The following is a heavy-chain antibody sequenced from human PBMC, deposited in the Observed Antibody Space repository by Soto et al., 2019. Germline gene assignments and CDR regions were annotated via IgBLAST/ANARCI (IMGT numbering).Heavy chain of an antibody. CDR1: GGSISSSSYY. CDR2: IYYSGST. D-gene: IGHD2-15*01. Sequence: PSETLSLTCTVSGGSISSSSYYWGWIRQPPGKGLEWIGSIYYSGSTYYNPSLKSRVTISVDTSKNQFSLKLSSVTAADTAVYYCARRRDCSGGSCYSDFDYWGQGTLVTVS. CDR3: ARRRDCSGGSCYSDFDY. V-gene: IGHV4-39*01. J-gene: IGHJ4*02.